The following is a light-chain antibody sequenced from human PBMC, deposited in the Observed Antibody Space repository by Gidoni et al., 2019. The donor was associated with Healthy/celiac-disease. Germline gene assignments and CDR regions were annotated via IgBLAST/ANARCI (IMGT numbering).Light chain of an antibody. V-gene: IGKV1-5*03. CDR2: KAS. Sequence: DIQMTQSPSTLSASVGDRVTITCRASQSISSWLAWYQQKPGKAPKVLIYKASSLKSGVPSRFSGSGSGTEFTLTISSLQPDDFATYYCQQYNSYPWTFXQXTKVEIK. CDR1: QSISSW. CDR3: QQYNSYPWT. J-gene: IGKJ1*01.